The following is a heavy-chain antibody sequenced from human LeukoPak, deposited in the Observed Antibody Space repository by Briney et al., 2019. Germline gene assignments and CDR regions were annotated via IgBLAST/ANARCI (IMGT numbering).Heavy chain of an antibody. J-gene: IGHJ4*02. CDR2: TYYDSQWYR. Sequence: SQTLSLTCTISGDSVSSNKAAWNWIRQSPSRGLEWLGRTYYDSQWYRDYAVSVKSRVTVNPDTSKNRFSLHLNSVTPEDTAVYYCARNYYGSGSYYTLDSWGPGTLVTVSS. V-gene: IGHV6-1*01. CDR1: GDSVSSNKAA. CDR3: ARNYYGSGSYYTLDS. D-gene: IGHD3-10*01.